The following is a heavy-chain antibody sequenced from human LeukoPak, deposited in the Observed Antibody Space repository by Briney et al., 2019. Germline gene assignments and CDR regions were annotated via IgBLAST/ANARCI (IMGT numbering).Heavy chain of an antibody. Sequence: SETLSLTCAVYGGSFSGYYWSWIRQPPGKGLEWIGEINHSGSTNYNPSLKSRVTISVDTSKNQFSLKLSSVTAADTAAYYCARGQGSSGWYYYGMDVWGQGTTVTVSS. V-gene: IGHV4-34*01. CDR1: GGSFSGYY. D-gene: IGHD6-6*01. CDR3: ARGQGSSGWYYYGMDV. J-gene: IGHJ6*02. CDR2: INHSGST.